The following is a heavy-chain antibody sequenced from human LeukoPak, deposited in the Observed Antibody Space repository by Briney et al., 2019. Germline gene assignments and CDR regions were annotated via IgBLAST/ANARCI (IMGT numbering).Heavy chain of an antibody. CDR1: GFTFSSYG. CDR3: AKNRGDITSSRVGCDY. V-gene: IGHV3-33*06. Sequence: GGSLRLSCAASGFTFSSYGMHWVRQAPGKGLEWVAAIWYDGSNKNYADSVKGRFTISRDTSKKTLYLQMNSLKAENTAVYYCAKNRGDITSSRVGCDYWGQGALVTVSS. J-gene: IGHJ4*02. D-gene: IGHD2-15*01. CDR2: IWYDGSNK.